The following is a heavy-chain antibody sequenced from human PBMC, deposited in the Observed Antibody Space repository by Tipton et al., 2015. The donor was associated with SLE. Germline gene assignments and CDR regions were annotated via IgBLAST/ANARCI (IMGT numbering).Heavy chain of an antibody. CDR2: IYTSGST. D-gene: IGHD1-1*01. J-gene: IGHJ3*02. CDR3: ARYKTRGSAFDI. CDR1: GGSISSGSYY. Sequence: TLSLTCTVSGGSISSGSYYWSWIRQSAGKGLEWIGRIYTSGSTNYNPSLKSRVTISVDTSKNQFSLKLSSVTAADTAVYYCARYKTRGSAFDIWGQGTMVTVSS. V-gene: IGHV4-61*02.